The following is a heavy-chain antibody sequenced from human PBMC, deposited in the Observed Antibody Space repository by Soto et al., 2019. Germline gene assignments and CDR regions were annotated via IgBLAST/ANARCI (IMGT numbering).Heavy chain of an antibody. V-gene: IGHV4-59*01. CDR2: IYYSGST. CDR3: ASDRSSGWDQGYGMDV. Sequence: SDTLSLTGTVSGGSISTYYWSWIRQPPGKGLEWIGYIYYSGSTSYNPPLKSRVTISVDTSKNQFSLKLRSVTAADTAVYYCASDRSSGWDQGYGMDVWGQGTTVTVS. J-gene: IGHJ6*02. CDR1: GGSISTYY. D-gene: IGHD6-19*01.